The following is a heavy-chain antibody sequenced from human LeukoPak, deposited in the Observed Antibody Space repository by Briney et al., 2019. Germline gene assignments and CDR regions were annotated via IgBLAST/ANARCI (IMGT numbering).Heavy chain of an antibody. CDR1: GDTISSYY. V-gene: IGHV4-4*07. D-gene: IGHD2-2*01. CDR3: ARGCSSITCPYNNMDV. Sequence: PSETLSLTCTVSGDTISSYYWTWIRQPAGKGLEWIGRIYSSGSTNYNPSLKSRVTMSVDTSKNQFSLKLSSVTAADTAVYYYARGCSSITCPYNNMDVWGQGTTVTVSS. J-gene: IGHJ6*02. CDR2: IYSSGST.